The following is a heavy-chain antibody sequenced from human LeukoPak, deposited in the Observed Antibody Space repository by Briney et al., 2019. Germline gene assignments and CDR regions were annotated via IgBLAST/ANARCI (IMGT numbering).Heavy chain of an antibody. D-gene: IGHD1-26*01. V-gene: IGHV3-23*01. CDR1: GFTFSSYS. Sequence: SGGSLRLSCAASGFTFSSYSMNWVRQAPGKGLEWVSAISGSGGSTYYADSVKGRFTISRDNSKNTLYLQMNSLRAEDTAVYYCAKDPARSSWGYWGQGTLVTVSS. CDR2: ISGSGGST. CDR3: AKDPARSSWGY. J-gene: IGHJ4*02.